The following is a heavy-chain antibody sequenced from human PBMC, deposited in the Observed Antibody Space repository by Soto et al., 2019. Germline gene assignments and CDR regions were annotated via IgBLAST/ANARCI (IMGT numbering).Heavy chain of an antibody. D-gene: IGHD1-1*01. J-gene: IGHJ4*02. V-gene: IGHV1-69*01. CDR1: GGTFSSYA. CDR3: ARARTLLDRIDY. Sequence: QVQLLQSGAEVKKPGSSVKVSCKASGGTFSSYAISWVRQAPGQGLEWMGGIIPNFGTANYAQKFKGRVTITADESTSTAYMELSSLRSEATAVYYCARARTLLDRIDYWGQGTLVTVSS. CDR2: IIPNFGTA.